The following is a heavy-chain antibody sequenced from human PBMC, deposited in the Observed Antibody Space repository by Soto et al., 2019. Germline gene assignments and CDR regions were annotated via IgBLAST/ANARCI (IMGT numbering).Heavy chain of an antibody. CDR3: ARGPSGWYAFDI. CDR1: GFTFSSYG. V-gene: IGHV3-33*01. Sequence: GGSLRLSCAASGFTFSSYGMHWVRQAPGKGLEWVAVIWYDGSNKYYADSVKGRFTISRDNSKNTLYLQMNSLRAEYTAVYYCARGPSGWYAFDIWGQGTMVTVSS. D-gene: IGHD6-19*01. J-gene: IGHJ3*02. CDR2: IWYDGSNK.